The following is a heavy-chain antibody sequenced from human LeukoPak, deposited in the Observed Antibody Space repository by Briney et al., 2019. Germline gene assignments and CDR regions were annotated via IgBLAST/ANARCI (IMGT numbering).Heavy chain of an antibody. CDR2: ISSSGSTI. D-gene: IGHD3-22*01. J-gene: IGHJ3*02. Sequence: PGGSLRLSCAASEFTFSSYEMNWVRQAPGKGLEWVSYISSSGSTIYYADSVKGRFTVSRDNAKKSLYLQTNSLRAEDTAIYYCATYYYDSSAQRGDDAFDIWGQGTMVTVSS. V-gene: IGHV3-48*03. CDR1: EFTFSSYE. CDR3: ATYYYDSSAQRGDDAFDI.